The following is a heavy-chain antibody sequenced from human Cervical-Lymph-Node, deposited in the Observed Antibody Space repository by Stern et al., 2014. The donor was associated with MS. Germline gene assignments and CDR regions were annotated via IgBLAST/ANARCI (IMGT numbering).Heavy chain of an antibody. Sequence: VQLVESGAEVKKPGSSVRVSCTASGGTFRTSAISWVRQAPGQGPEWMGGIIPIFRAANYAQRFRDRVTITADESTNTVYMELRSLRSEDTAVYFCAGEREDMATKYYFDYWGQGTLVTVSS. J-gene: IGHJ4*02. CDR1: GGTFRTSA. D-gene: IGHD5-24*01. CDR2: IIPIFRAA. CDR3: AGEREDMATKYYFDY. V-gene: IGHV1-69*01.